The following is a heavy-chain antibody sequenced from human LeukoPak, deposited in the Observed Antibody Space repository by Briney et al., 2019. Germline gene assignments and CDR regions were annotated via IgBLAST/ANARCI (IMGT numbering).Heavy chain of an antibody. CDR2: INSDGSST. J-gene: IGHJ2*01. Sequence: GGSLRLSCAASGFTFSSYWMHWVRQAPGKGLVWVSRINSDGSSTSYADSVKGRFTISRDNAKNTLYLQMNSLRAEDTAVYYCARKPLTLARSYWYFDLWGRGTLVTVSS. CDR1: GFTFSSYW. V-gene: IGHV3-74*01. CDR3: ARKPLTLARSYWYFDL.